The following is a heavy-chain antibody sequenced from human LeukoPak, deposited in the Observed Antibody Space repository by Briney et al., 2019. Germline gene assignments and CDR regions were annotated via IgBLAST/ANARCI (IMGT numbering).Heavy chain of an antibody. V-gene: IGHV3-30*14. Sequence: PGGSLRLSCAASGFTFSSYAMHWVRQAPGKGLEWVAVISYDGSNKYYADSVKGRFTISRDNSKNTLYLQMNSLRAEDTAVYYCARPTLDYEDAFDIWGQGTMVTVSS. CDR2: ISYDGSNK. J-gene: IGHJ3*02. CDR3: ARPTLDYEDAFDI. CDR1: GFTFSSYA. D-gene: IGHD4-17*01.